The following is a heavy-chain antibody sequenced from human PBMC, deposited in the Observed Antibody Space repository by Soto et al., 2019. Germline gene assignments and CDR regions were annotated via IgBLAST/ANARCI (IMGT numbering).Heavy chain of an antibody. CDR2: INAGNGNT. V-gene: IGHV1-3*01. CDR3: ARDDCSSTSCRYYFDY. CDR1: GYTFTSYA. J-gene: IGHJ4*02. D-gene: IGHD2-2*01. Sequence: QVKLVQSGAEVKKPGASVKVSCKASGYTFTSYAMHWVRQAPGQRLEWMGWINAGNGNTKYSQKFQGRVTITRDTSASTAYMELSSLRSEDTAVYYCARDDCSSTSCRYYFDYWGQGTLVTVSS.